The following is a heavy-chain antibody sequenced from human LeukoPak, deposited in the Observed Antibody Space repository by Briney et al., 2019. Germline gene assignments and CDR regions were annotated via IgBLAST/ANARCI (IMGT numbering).Heavy chain of an antibody. CDR1: GFTVSSNY. CDR3: AGWPSSSWYKVAAFGI. J-gene: IGHJ3*02. D-gene: IGHD6-13*01. V-gene: IGHV3-53*01. CDR2: IYSGGTT. Sequence: PGGSLRLSCAASGFTVSSNYMSWVRQDPGKGLERVSVIYSGGTTYYADSVKGRFTISRDNSKNTLYLQMNSLRAEDTAVYYCAGWPSSSWYKVAAFGIWGQGTMVTVSS.